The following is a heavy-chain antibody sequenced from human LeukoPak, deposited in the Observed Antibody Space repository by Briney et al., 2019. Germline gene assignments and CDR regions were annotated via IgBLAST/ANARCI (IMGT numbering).Heavy chain of an antibody. CDR3: ARAVWSGGDSWSGYHYNWFDP. D-gene: IGHD3-3*01. CDR1: GGTFSSYA. Sequence: GASVKVSCKASGGTFSSYAISWVRQAPGQGLEWMGGIIPIFGTANYAQKFQGRVTITADESTSTAYMELSSLRSEDTAVYYCARAVWSGGDSWSGYHYNWFDPWGQGTLVTVSS. CDR2: IIPIFGTA. V-gene: IGHV1-69*01. J-gene: IGHJ5*02.